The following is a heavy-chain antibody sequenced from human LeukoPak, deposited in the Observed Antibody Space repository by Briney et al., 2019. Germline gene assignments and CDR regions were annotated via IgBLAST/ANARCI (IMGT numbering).Heavy chain of an antibody. CDR2: INHSGST. Sequence: SETLSLTCAVYGGSFSGYYWSWIRQPPGKGLEWIGEINHSGSTNYTPSLKSRVTISVDTSKNQFSLKLSSVTAADTAVYYCASVDSYFDFWSGPINYWGQGTLVTVSS. D-gene: IGHD3-3*01. V-gene: IGHV4-34*01. CDR3: ASVDSYFDFWSGPINY. CDR1: GGSFSGYY. J-gene: IGHJ4*02.